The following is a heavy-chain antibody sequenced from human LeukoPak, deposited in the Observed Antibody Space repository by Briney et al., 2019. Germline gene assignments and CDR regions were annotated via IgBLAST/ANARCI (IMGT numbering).Heavy chain of an antibody. CDR2: ISSSSSTI. V-gene: IGHV3-48*01. CDR1: GFTFSSYS. D-gene: IGHD1-26*01. Sequence: PGGSLRLSCAASGFTFSSYSMNRVRQAPGKGLEWVSYISSSSSTIYYAGSVKGRFTISRDNAKNSLFLQMNSLRAEDTAVYYCARSRGSSGSYPFDYWGQGTLVTVSS. CDR3: ARSRGSSGSYPFDY. J-gene: IGHJ4*02.